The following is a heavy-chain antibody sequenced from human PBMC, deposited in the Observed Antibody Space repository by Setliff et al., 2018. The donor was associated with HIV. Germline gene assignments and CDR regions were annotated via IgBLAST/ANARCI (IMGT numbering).Heavy chain of an antibody. Sequence: PSETLSLTCTVSGGSISNSRYYWSWIRQPPGKGLEWIGSIYYSGSTYYNPSLKSRFTISRDNSKNTLYLQMNSLRAEDTATYYCAKAKTQLWGQGTLVTVSS. CDR2: IYYSGST. CDR3: AKAKTQL. V-gene: IGHV4-39*07. D-gene: IGHD6-13*01. CDR1: GGSISNSRYY. J-gene: IGHJ4*02.